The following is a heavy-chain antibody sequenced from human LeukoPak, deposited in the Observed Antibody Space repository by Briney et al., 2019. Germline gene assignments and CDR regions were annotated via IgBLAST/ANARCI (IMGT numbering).Heavy chain of an antibody. Sequence: GGSLRLSCAASGFTFSSYAMSWVRQAPGKGLEWVSAISDSGGSTYYADSVKGRFTISRDNSKNTLYLQMNSLRAEDTAIYYCAKEGSGWYLPGWFDPWGQRNLVTVSS. CDR1: GFTFSSYA. CDR2: ISDSGGST. V-gene: IGHV3-23*01. J-gene: IGHJ5*02. D-gene: IGHD6-19*01. CDR3: AKEGSGWYLPGWFDP.